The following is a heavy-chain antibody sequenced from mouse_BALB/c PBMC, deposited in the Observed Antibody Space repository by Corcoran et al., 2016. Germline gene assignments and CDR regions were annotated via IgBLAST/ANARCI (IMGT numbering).Heavy chain of an antibody. CDR2: INTNPGEP. CDR3: ARGSSGYYY. D-gene: IGHD3-1*01. CDR1: GYTFTNYG. J-gene: IGHJ2*01. V-gene: IGHV9-3*02. Sequence: QIQLVQSGPELKKPGETVKISCKASGYTFTNYGINWVKQAPGKGLKWMGWINTNPGEPTYAEEFKGLVSFSLETSASTAYLQINNLKNEDTATDCCARGSSGYYYWGQGTTLTVSS.